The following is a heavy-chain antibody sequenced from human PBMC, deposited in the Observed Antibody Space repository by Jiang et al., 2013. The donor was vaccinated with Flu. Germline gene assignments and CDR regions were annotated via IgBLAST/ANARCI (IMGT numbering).Heavy chain of an antibody. CDR2: ISYDGSNK. Sequence: QLLESGGGVVQPGRSLRLSCAASGFTFSSYAMHWVRQAPGKGLEWVAVISYDGSNKYYADSVKGRFTISRDNSKNTLYLQMNSLRAEDTAVYYCAREGYYDSSGLGAFDIWGQGTMVTVSS. CDR3: AREGYYDSSGLGAFDI. J-gene: IGHJ3*02. CDR1: GFTFSSYA. D-gene: IGHD3-22*01. V-gene: IGHV3-30-3*01.